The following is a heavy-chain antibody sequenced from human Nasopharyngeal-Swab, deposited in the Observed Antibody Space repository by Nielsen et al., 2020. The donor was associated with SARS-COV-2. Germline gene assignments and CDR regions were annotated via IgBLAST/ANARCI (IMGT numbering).Heavy chain of an antibody. D-gene: IGHD5-24*01. CDR2: ISGSGGST. CDR3: AKYGGRRDGYNYYFDY. CDR1: GFIFNKAW. Sequence: GESLKISCASSGFIFNKAWMDWVRQAPGKGLEWVSAISGSGGSTYYADSVKGRFTISRDNSKNTLYLQMNSLRAEDTAVYYCAKYGGRRDGYNYYFDYWGQGTLVTVSS. J-gene: IGHJ4*02. V-gene: IGHV3-23*01.